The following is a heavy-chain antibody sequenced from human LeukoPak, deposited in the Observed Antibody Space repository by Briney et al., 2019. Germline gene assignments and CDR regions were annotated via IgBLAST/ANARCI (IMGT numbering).Heavy chain of an antibody. Sequence: SETLSLICSVPGGSVSSGGYYWSWIRQPPGKGLEWIGYIYYNGNTNYNPSLKSRVTISVDTSKNQFSLKLSSVTAADTAVYYCAGEPLRAESRWFDPWGQGILVTVSS. CDR2: IYYNGNT. D-gene: IGHD1-26*01. CDR1: GGSVSSGGYY. V-gene: IGHV4-61*08. CDR3: AGEPLRAESRWFDP. J-gene: IGHJ5*02.